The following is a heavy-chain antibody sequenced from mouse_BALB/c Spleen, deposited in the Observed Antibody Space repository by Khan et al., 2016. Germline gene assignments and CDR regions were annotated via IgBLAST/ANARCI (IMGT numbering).Heavy chain of an antibody. J-gene: IGHJ3*01. D-gene: IGHD2-4*01. V-gene: IGHV14-3*02. CDR1: GFNIKDTY. CDR2: IDPANGNT. Sequence: VQLQQSGAELVKPGASVKLSCTASGFNIKDTYMHWVKQRPEQGLEWIGRIDPANGNTKYDPKFQGKATITADTSSNTAYLQISSLTSEDTAVSYYARSPYDYDVGFAYWGQGTLVTVSA. CDR3: ARSPYDYDVGFAY.